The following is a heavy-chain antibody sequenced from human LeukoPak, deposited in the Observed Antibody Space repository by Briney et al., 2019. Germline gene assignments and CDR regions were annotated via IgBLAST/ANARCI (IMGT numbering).Heavy chain of an antibody. Sequence: GASVKVSCKASGYTFTSYGISWVRQAPGQGLEWMGWISAYNGNTNYAQKLQGRVTMTTDTSTSTAYMELRSLRSDDTAVYYCARYCSSTSCYEYYYYYMDVWGKGTTVTVSS. V-gene: IGHV1-18*01. CDR1: GYTFTSYG. CDR2: ISAYNGNT. CDR3: ARYCSSTSCYEYYYYYMDV. J-gene: IGHJ6*03. D-gene: IGHD2-2*01.